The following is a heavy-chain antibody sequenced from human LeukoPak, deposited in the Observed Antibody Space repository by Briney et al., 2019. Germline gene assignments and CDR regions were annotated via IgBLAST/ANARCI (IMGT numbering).Heavy chain of an antibody. CDR2: ISPSGSTK. D-gene: IGHD6-19*01. CDR3: AKLAVASADS. V-gene: IGHV3-48*03. J-gene: IGHJ4*02. CDR1: GFSFSSYE. Sequence: PGRSLRLSCAASGFSFSSYEMNWVRQAPGKGLEWVSNISPSGSTKYYADSVKGRFTISRDNAKNSLYLQMNSLRAEDTGVYYCAKLAVASADSWGQGTLVTVSS.